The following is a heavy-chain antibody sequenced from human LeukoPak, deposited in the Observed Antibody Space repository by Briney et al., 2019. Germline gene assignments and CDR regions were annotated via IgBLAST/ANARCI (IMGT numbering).Heavy chain of an antibody. CDR2: ISGSGGST. CDR1: GFTFSSYA. J-gene: IGHJ3*02. Sequence: GGSLRLSCAASGFTFSSYAMSWVRQAPGRGLEWVSAISGSGGSTYYADSVKGRFTISRDNSKDTLYLQMNSLRAEDTAVYYCAKDLPYDSSGDAFDIWGQGTMVTVSS. D-gene: IGHD3-22*01. CDR3: AKDLPYDSSGDAFDI. V-gene: IGHV3-23*01.